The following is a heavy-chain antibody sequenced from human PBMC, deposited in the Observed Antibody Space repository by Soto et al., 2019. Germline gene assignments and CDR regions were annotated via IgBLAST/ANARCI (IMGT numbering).Heavy chain of an antibody. CDR3: AREYSTYGSCLDN. J-gene: IGHJ4*02. Sequence: GGSLRLSCAASGFTFSDHYMDWVRQAPGKGLEWVGRTRNKANSYTTEYAASVKGRFTISRDDSKNSLYLQMNSLKTEDTAVYYCAREYSTYGSCLDNWGQGTLVTVSS. CDR2: TRNKANSYTT. V-gene: IGHV3-72*01. D-gene: IGHD4-4*01. CDR1: GFTFSDHY.